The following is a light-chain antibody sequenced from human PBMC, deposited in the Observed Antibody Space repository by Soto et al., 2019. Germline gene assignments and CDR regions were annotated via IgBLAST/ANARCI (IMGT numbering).Light chain of an antibody. J-gene: IGKJ3*01. CDR2: AAS. Sequence: DIRMTQSPSSLSASVGDRVSITCRASQSISNFLNWYQQKPGKAPKLLIYAASNLHSGVPSRFSGSGSRTEFTLTITSLQPENFATYYCHQSYSSPAFTFGPGTKVDAK. CDR3: HQSYSSPAFT. V-gene: IGKV1-39*01. CDR1: QSISNF.